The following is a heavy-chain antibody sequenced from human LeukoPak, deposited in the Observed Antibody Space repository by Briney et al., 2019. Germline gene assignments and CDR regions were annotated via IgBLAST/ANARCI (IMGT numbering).Heavy chain of an antibody. CDR2: ISAYNGNT. CDR3: ARDTVALAWDAFDI. D-gene: IGHD2-15*01. J-gene: IGHJ3*02. V-gene: IGHV1-18*01. Sequence: ASVKVSCKASGYTFTSYGISWVRQAPGQGLEWMGWISAYNGNTNYAQKLQGRVTMTTDTSTSTAYMELRSLRSDDTAVYCCARDTVALAWDAFDIWGQGTMVTVSS. CDR1: GYTFTSYG.